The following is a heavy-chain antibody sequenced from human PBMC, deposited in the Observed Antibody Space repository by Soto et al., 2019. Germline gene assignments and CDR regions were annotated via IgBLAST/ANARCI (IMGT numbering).Heavy chain of an antibody. CDR2: ISLSGST. D-gene: IGHD6-19*01. CDR3: ARGLAGAWYGLDC. CDR1: GGSISSSHW. V-gene: IGHV4-4*02. Sequence: SETLSLTCAVSGGSISSSHWWSWVRQPPGEGLEWIGEISLSGSTNYNPSLKSRVSISVDRSKDQFSLNLYSVTAADTAVYYCARGLAGAWYGLDCRGQGTLVTVSS. J-gene: IGHJ4*02.